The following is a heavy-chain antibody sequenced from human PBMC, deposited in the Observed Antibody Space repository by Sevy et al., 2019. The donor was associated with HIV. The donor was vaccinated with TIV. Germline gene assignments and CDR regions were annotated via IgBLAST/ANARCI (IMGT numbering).Heavy chain of an antibody. CDR3: AREHTYYDFWSGYSGDYFDY. Sequence: SQTLSLTCAISGDSVSSNSAAWNWIRQSPSRGLEWLGRTYYRSKWYNDYAVSVKSRITINPDTSKNQFSLQLNSVTPEDTAMYYCAREHTYYDFWSGYSGDYFDYWGQGTLVTVSS. CDR1: GDSVSSNSAA. J-gene: IGHJ4*02. V-gene: IGHV6-1*01. D-gene: IGHD3-3*01. CDR2: TYYRSKWYN.